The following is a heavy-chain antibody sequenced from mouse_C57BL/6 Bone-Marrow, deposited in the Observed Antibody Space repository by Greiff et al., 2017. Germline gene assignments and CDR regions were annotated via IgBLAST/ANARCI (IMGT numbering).Heavy chain of an antibody. Sequence: EVQLQESGPGMVKPSQSLSLTCTVTGYSITSGYDWHWIRHFPGNKLEWMGYISSSGSTNYNPSLKNRTSFTHDTSYNHFFLKLNSVTTEDTATYYCAREGYGSSSYYLDYWGQGTTLTVSS. J-gene: IGHJ2*01. D-gene: IGHD1-1*01. CDR2: ISSSGST. CDR3: AREGYGSSSYYLDY. CDR1: GYSITSGYD. V-gene: IGHV3-1*01.